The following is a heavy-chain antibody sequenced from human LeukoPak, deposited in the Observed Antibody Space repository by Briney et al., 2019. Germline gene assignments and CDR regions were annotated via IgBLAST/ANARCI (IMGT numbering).Heavy chain of an antibody. CDR2: IYWNDDK. V-gene: IGHV2-5*01. J-gene: IGHJ5*02. CDR1: GFSLSTSGVG. CDR3: ALRYDFWSGYFGGNNWFDP. Sequence: SVPTPVKPTQTLPLTCTFPGFSLSTSGVGVGWIRQPPGKALQWLAPIYWNDDKRYSPSLKSRLTITKDTSKNQVVLTMTNMDPVGTATYYCALRYDFWSGYFGGNNWFDPWGQGTLVTVSS. D-gene: IGHD3-3*01.